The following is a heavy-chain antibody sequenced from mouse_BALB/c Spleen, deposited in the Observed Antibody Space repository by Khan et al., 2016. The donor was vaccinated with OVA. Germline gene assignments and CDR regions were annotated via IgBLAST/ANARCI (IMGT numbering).Heavy chain of an antibody. Sequence: VQLQESGPGLVKPSQSLSLTCTVTGYSITSDYAWNWIRQFPGNKLEWMGYISSTGSTSYNPSLKSRISITRDTSKNQFFLQLKSVTTEDTATYYCARSLYYSYGYAFDCWGRGTSVTVSS. J-gene: IGHJ4*01. D-gene: IGHD2-14*01. CDR1: GYSITSDYA. CDR3: ARSLYYSYGYAFDC. V-gene: IGHV3-2*02. CDR2: ISSTGST.